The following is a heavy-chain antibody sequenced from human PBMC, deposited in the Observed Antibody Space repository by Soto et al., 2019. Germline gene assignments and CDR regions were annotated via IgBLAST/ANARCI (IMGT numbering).Heavy chain of an antibody. V-gene: IGHV1-3*05. CDR3: AREVRLAWRGAFDI. D-gene: IGHD3-10*01. Sequence: QVQLVQSGAEEEKPGASVKVSCRASGYTFTSHTMHWVRQAPGQRLEWMGCIDAGNGNTKYSQQFQGRVTITRDTSASTMYMELSSLRSEDTAVYYCAREVRLAWRGAFDIWGTGTMVTVSS. CDR1: GYTFTSHT. J-gene: IGHJ3*02. CDR2: IDAGNGNT.